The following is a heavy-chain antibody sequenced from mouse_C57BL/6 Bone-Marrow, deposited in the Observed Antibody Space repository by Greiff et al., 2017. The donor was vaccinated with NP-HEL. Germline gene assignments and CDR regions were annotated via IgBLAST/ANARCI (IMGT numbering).Heavy chain of an antibody. CDR2: IDPSDSYT. D-gene: IGHD2-5*01. J-gene: IGHJ4*01. Sequence: VQLQQPGAELVMPGASVKLSCKASGYTFTSYWMHWVKQRPGQGLEWIGEIDPSDSYTNYNQKFKGKSTLTVDKSSSTAYMQLSSLTSEDSAVYYCARDAYYSNYDYYAMDYWGQGTSVTGSS. CDR3: ARDAYYSNYDYYAMDY. CDR1: GYTFTSYW. V-gene: IGHV1-69*01.